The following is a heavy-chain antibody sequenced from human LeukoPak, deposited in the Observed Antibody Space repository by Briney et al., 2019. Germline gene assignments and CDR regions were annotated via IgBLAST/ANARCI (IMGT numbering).Heavy chain of an antibody. CDR3: ARHLGIGYCSGGSCVGAFDI. CDR2: IYPGSSET. D-gene: IGHD2-15*01. V-gene: IGHV5-51*01. CDR1: GYIFITHW. J-gene: IGHJ3*02. Sequence: GESLKISCKGSGYIFITHWIGWVRQMPGKGLEWMGIIYPGSSETTYSPSFQGQVTISADKSISTAYLQWSSLKASDTAMYYCARHLGIGYCSGGSCVGAFDIWGQGTMVTVSS.